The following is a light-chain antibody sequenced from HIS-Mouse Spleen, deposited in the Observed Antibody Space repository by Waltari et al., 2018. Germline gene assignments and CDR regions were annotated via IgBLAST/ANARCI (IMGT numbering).Light chain of an antibody. CDR1: SLAKKY. V-gene: IGLV3-10*01. Sequence: SDELTQPPSVSVSPGQTARITRSGDSLAKKYAYWYQQKSGQAPVLAIYEDSKRPSGIPERFSGSRSGTMATLTISGAQVEDEADYYCDSTDSSGNHRVFGGGTKLTVL. J-gene: IGLJ2*01. CDR2: EDS. CDR3: DSTDSSGNHRV.